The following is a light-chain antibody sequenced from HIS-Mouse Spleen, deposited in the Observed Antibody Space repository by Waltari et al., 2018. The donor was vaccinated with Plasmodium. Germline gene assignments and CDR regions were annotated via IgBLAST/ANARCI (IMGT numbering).Light chain of an antibody. J-gene: IGKJ3*01. CDR3: QQYNNWSFT. CDR1: PRDSSN. CDR2: GAS. Sequence: EIVMTQSPATLSVSPGERATLSCRASPRDSSNLAWYQQKPGQAPRLLIYGASTRTTGIPARFSGSGSGTEFTLTFSSLQSEDFAVYYCQQYNNWSFTFGPGTKVDIK. V-gene: IGKV3-15*01.